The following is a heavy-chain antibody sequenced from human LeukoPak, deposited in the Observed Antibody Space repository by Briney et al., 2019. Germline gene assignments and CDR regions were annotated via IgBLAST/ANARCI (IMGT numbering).Heavy chain of an antibody. V-gene: IGHV4-34*01. CDR3: ARSASTTDYYYYYMDV. J-gene: IGHJ6*03. CDR1: GGSFSGYY. CDR2: INHSGST. D-gene: IGHD4-17*01. Sequence: PSETLSLTCAVSGGSFSGYYWSWIRQPPGKGLEWIGEINHSGSTNYNPSLKSRVTISVDTSKNQFSLKLSSVTAADTAVYYCARSASTTDYYYYYMDVWGKGTTVTVSS.